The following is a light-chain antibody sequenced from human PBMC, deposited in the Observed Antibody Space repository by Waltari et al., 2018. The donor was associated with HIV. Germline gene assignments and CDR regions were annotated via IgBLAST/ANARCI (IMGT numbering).Light chain of an antibody. J-gene: IGKJ3*01. V-gene: IGKV4-1*01. CDR3: QQYYSSPWN. CDR2: WAS. CDR1: QSVLYSSNNRNH. Sequence: DSVMTQSPDSLAVSLGERATINCKSSQSVLYSSNNRNHLAWYQQKPGQPPRLLIYWASTRESGVPDRFSGSGSGTDFTLTISSLQAEDVAVYYCQQYYSSPWNFGPGTKVDIK.